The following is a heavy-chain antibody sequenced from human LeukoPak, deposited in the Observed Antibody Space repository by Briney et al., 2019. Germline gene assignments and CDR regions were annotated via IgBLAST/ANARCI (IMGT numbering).Heavy chain of an antibody. CDR3: AKDSGYVRYYFDY. D-gene: IGHD5-12*01. J-gene: IGHJ4*02. V-gene: IGHV3-23*01. Sequence: GSLRLSCAASGFTFSSYAMSWVRQAPGKGLEWVSAISGSGGSTYYADSVKGRFTISRDNSNNTLYLQMNSLRAEDTAVYYCAKDSGYVRYYFDYWGQGTLVTVSS. CDR2: ISGSGGST. CDR1: GFTFSSYA.